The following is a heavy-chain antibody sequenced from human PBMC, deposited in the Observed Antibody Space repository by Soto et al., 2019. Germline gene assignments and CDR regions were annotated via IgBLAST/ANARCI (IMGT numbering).Heavy chain of an antibody. V-gene: IGHV2-5*02. CDR2: IYWDDDK. D-gene: IGHD3-10*01. CDR3: VHNKVQTMYDYYMDV. Sequence: SGPTLVNPTQTLTLTCTFSGFSLTTSRVGVGWIRQPPGKALEWLALIYWDDDKRYSPSLKSRLTITKDTSKNQVVLTMTNMDPVDTATYYCVHNKVQTMYDYYMDVWGKGTTVTVSS. J-gene: IGHJ6*03. CDR1: GFSLTTSRVG.